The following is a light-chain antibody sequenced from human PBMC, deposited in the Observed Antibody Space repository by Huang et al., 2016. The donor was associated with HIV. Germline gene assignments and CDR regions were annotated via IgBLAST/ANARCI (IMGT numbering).Light chain of an antibody. Sequence: DIQMTQSPSSLSASVGDRVIITCRASQDIATHLVWFQQRPGQPPNSLIYAASTLKSGFPSKFSGSGSGTDFTLTIAQVQPEDFATYYCQQYDSFPLTFGQGTRLEIK. CDR3: QQYDSFPLT. J-gene: IGKJ2*01. V-gene: IGKV1-16*02. CDR2: AAS. CDR1: QDIATH.